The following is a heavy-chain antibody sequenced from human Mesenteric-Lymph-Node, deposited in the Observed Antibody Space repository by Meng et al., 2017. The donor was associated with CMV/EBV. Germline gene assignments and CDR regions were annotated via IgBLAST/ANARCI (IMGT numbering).Heavy chain of an antibody. V-gene: IGHV4-39*07. J-gene: IGHJ5*02. CDR1: SISINIHY. CDR2: IYYTGSS. CDR3: ARVCGYKPGHDEDWFDP. D-gene: IGHD5-18*01. Sequence: SISINIHYWDWIRQPPGKGLEWIGGIYYTGSSYYNPSLKSRVTISLDTSKNQFSLKVNSVTAADTAIYYCARVCGYKPGHDEDWFDPWGQGTLVTVSS.